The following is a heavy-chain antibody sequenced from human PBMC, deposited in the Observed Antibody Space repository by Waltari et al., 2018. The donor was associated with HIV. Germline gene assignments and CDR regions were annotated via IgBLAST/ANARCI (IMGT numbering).Heavy chain of an antibody. Sequence: QVQLVQSGAEVKKPGASVKVSCKASGYTFSGSYMHWVRQAPGQGLEWMGWINPGRGGTNYAQKFQGRVTMTRDPSISTAYRGLSSLRSDDTALYYCARVITAPGAYWGQGTLVTVSS. CDR1: GYTFSGSY. CDR2: INPGRGGT. J-gene: IGHJ4*02. D-gene: IGHD1-20*01. CDR3: ARVITAPGAY. V-gene: IGHV1-2*02.